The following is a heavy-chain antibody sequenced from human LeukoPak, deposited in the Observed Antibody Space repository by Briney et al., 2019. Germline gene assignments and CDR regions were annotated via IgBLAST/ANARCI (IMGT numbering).Heavy chain of an antibody. D-gene: IGHD2/OR15-2a*01. J-gene: IGHJ4*02. CDR2: IYYSGSI. CDR3: ARGEYGLFDY. Sequence: SETLSLTCTVSGGSISGGSYYWSWIRQPPGKGLEWVGYIYYSGSIKYNLSLKGRVTISVDTSKNQLSLKLSSVTAADTAVYYCARGEYGLFDYWGQGTLVTVSS. CDR1: GGSISGGSYY. V-gene: IGHV4-61*01.